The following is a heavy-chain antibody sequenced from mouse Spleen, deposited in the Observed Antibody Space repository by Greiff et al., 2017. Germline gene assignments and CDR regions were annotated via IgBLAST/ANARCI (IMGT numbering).Heavy chain of an antibody. Sequence: VQLQQSGAELVKPGASVKLSCKASGYTFTSYYMYWVKQRPGQGLEWIGEINPSNGGTNFNEKFKSKATLTVDKSSSTAYMQLSSLTSEDSAVYYCIRGEDYGGFAYWGQGTLVTVSA. J-gene: IGHJ3*01. V-gene: IGHV1S81*02. CDR1: GYTFTSYY. CDR2: INPSNGGT. CDR3: IRGEDYGGFAY. D-gene: IGHD2-4*01.